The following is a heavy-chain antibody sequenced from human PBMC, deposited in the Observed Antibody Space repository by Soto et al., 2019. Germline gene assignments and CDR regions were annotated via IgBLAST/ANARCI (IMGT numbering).Heavy chain of an antibody. CDR1: GISTSSYW. Sequence: EEQLVESGGALVRPGESLRLSCAASGISTSSYWMGWVRQAPGRGLEWVASIKKDGSEKYYMDSLKGRFTISRDNALNSLYLQINSLRAEDTAVYFCVTGYHSDYWGQGTLVTVSS. CDR2: IKKDGSEK. D-gene: IGHD5-18*01. J-gene: IGHJ4*02. CDR3: VTGYHSDY. V-gene: IGHV3-7*03.